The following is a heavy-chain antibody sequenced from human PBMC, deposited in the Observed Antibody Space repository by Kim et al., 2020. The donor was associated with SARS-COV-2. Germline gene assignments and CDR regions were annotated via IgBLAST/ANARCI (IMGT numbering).Heavy chain of an antibody. J-gene: IGHJ4*02. V-gene: IGHV3-9*01. Sequence: GGSLRLSCAAFGFTFEDYAMHWVRQAPGKGLEWVSYISWNSSGIGYVDSVKGRFTVSRDNAKNALYLQMNSLTSEDTAFYYCVKDKTVGLGESMCLDSWGQGTLVTVSS. D-gene: IGHD3-16*01. CDR1: GFTFEDYA. CDR3: VKDKTVGLGESMCLDS. CDR2: ISWNSSGI.